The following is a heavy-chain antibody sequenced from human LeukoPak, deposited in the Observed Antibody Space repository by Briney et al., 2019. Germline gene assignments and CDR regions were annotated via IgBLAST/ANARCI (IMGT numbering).Heavy chain of an antibody. J-gene: IGHJ5*02. CDR2: ISYDGSNK. D-gene: IGHD1-26*01. CDR1: GFTFSSYA. CDR3: AKDWGEWELLSWFDP. Sequence: PGGSLRLSCAASGFTFSSYAMHWVRQAPGKGLEWVAVISYDGSNKYYADSVKGRFTISRDNSKNTLYLQMNSLRAEDTAVYYCAKDWGEWELLSWFDPWGQGTLVTVSS. V-gene: IGHV3-30-3*01.